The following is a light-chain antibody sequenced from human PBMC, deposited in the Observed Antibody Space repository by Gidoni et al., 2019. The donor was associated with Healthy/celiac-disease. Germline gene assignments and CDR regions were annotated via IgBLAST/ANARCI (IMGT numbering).Light chain of an antibody. CDR2: DAS. CDR1: QSVSSY. V-gene: IGKV3-11*01. J-gene: IGKJ1*01. Sequence: FGLTQSPATLSLSPGERATLSCRDSQSVSSYLAWYQQKPGQAPRLLIYDASNRATGIPARFSGSGSGTDFTLTISSLEPEDFAVYYCQQRSNWPWTFGQGTKVEIK. CDR3: QQRSNWPWT.